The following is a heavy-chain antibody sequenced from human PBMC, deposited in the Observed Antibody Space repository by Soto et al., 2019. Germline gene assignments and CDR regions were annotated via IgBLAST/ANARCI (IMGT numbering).Heavy chain of an antibody. CDR1: GASISSSNW. CDR2: IWRSGNT. D-gene: IGHD6-6*01. Sequence: QVRLQESGPGLVKPSGTLSLTCAVSGASISSSNWWSWVRQTPGKGPEWIGQIWRSGNTNYNPSLKSRVTISIDKSKNDFFLNLTAVTAADTAVYYCARDFSGHLVRSYGMDVWGQGTTVSVSS. CDR3: ARDFSGHLVRSYGMDV. V-gene: IGHV4-4*02. J-gene: IGHJ6*02.